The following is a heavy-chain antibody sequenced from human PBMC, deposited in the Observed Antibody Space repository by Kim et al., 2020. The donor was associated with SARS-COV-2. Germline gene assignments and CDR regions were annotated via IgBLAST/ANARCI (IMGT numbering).Heavy chain of an antibody. V-gene: IGHV4-39*01. D-gene: IGHD6-13*01. J-gene: IGHJ5*02. CDR3: ARHPPWAADKGGFDP. Sequence: NPSPNSRVATSVDTSKNQFSLKLSSVPAADTAIYYCARHPPWAADKGGFDPWGQGSLVTVSS.